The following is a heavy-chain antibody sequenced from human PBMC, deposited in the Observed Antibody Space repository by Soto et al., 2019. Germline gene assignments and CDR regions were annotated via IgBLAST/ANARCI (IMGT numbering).Heavy chain of an antibody. J-gene: IGHJ5*02. CDR3: ARGEDWFDP. Sequence: SETLCLTCTVSGGSISSSSYYWGWIRQPPGKGLEWIGSIYYSGSTYYNPSLKSRVTISVDTSKNQFSLKLSSVTAADTAVYYCARGEDWFDPWGQGTLVTVSS. CDR2: IYYSGST. V-gene: IGHV4-39*01. CDR1: GGSISSSSYY.